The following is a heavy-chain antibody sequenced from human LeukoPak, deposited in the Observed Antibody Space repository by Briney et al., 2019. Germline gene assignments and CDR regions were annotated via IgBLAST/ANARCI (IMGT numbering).Heavy chain of an antibody. Sequence: ASVKVSCKASGYTFTSYDINWVRQATGQGLEWMGWMNPNSGNTGYAQKFQGRVTITRNTSISTAYMELSSLRSEDTAVYYCARVRELQHYYYVDVWGKGTTVTVSS. V-gene: IGHV1-8*03. CDR2: MNPNSGNT. D-gene: IGHD1-26*01. CDR1: GYTFTSYD. J-gene: IGHJ6*03. CDR3: ARVRELQHYYYVDV.